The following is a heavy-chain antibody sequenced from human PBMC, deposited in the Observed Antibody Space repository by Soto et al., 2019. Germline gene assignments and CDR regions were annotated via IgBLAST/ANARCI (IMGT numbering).Heavy chain of an antibody. V-gene: IGHV1-18*01. CDR1: GYTLTSYG. Sequence: QVQLVQSGAEVKKPGASVKVSCKASGYTLTSYGISWVRQAPGQGLAGMGWISAYNGNTNYAQKLQCRVTMTTDTSTRTGYMELRSLRSDDTAVYYCARGQATMIVVVGEYWGQGTLVTVSS. J-gene: IGHJ4*02. CDR3: ARGQATMIVVVGEY. D-gene: IGHD3-22*01. CDR2: ISAYNGNT.